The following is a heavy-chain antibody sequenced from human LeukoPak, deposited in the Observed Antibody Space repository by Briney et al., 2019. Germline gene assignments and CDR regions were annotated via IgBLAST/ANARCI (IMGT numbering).Heavy chain of an antibody. CDR2: VNPNNGVT. CDR1: EDTFTGYY. Sequence: ASVRVSCKASEDTFTGYYIHWVRQAPGQGLEWMGWVNPNNGVTEYAQEFQGRVTMTRDTSLSTAYMELSRLRSEDTAVYYCARDYGEMASLIFYAFDLWGQGTMVTVSS. V-gene: IGHV1-2*02. D-gene: IGHD5-24*01. J-gene: IGHJ3*01. CDR3: ARDYGEMASLIFYAFDL.